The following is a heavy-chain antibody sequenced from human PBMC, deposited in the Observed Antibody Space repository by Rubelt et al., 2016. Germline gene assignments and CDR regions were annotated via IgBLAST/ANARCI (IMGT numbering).Heavy chain of an antibody. D-gene: IGHD6-13*01. CDR2: IYYSGST. Sequence: VSGGSISSSSYYWGWIRQPPGKGLEWIGSIYYSGSTYYNPSLKSRVTISVDTSKNQFSLKLSSVTAADTAVYYCAREGYSSSWGNFDYWGQGTLVTVSS. CDR1: GGSISSSSYY. CDR3: AREGYSSSWGNFDY. J-gene: IGHJ4*02. V-gene: IGHV4-39*07.